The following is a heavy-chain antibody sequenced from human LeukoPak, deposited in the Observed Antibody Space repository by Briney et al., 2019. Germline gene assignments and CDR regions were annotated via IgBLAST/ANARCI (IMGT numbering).Heavy chain of an antibody. D-gene: IGHD4-23*01. J-gene: IGHJ4*02. CDR1: GYTFTSYY. CDR3: VREGLRWYLFDY. V-gene: IGHV1-46*01. Sequence: ASVKVSCKASGYTFTSYYMHWVRQAPGQGLEWMGIINPSGGSTSYAQKFQGRVTMTRDMSTSTVYMELSSLRSEDTAVYYCVREGLRWYLFDYWGQGTLVTVSS. CDR2: INPSGGST.